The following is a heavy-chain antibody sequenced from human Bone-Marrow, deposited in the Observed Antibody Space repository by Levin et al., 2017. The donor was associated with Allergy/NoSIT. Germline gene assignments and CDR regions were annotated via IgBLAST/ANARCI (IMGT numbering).Heavy chain of an antibody. J-gene: IGHJ6*02. V-gene: IGHV3-30*04. D-gene: IGHD2-15*01. CDR3: ARVGPTYSYCTGGTCYRLPYYYYGMDV. CDR2: ISYDGINK. CDR1: GFTFSSSA. Sequence: GESLKISCAASGFTFSSSAMHWVRQAPGKGLEWLTLISYDGINKYYADSVKGRFSISRDNSKNTMYLQMNSLRADDTAVYYCARVGPTYSYCTGGTCYRLPYYYYGMDVWGQGTTVTVSS.